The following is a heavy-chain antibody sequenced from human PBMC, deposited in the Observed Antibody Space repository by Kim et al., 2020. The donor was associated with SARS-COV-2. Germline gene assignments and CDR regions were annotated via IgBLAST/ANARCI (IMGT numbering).Heavy chain of an antibody. CDR2: ISGSGGST. Sequence: GGSLRLSCAASGFTFSSYAMSWVRQAPGKGLEWVSAISGSGGSTYYADSVKGRFTISRDNSKNTLYLQMNSLRAEDTAVYYCAKDCPRGVWVRHYYYYYGMDVWGQGTTVTVSS. V-gene: IGHV3-23*01. CDR1: GFTFSSYA. CDR3: AKDCPRGVWVRHYYYYYGMDV. D-gene: IGHD3-10*01. J-gene: IGHJ6*02.